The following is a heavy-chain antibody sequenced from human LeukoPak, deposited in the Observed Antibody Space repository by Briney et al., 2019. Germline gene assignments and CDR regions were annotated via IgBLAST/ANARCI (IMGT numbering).Heavy chain of an antibody. D-gene: IGHD6-6*01. CDR1: GGSISSYY. CDR3: ARESYSSSYLFDF. CDR2: IYTSGST. J-gene: IGHJ4*02. Sequence: PSETLSLTCTVSGGSISSYYWSWIRQPAGKGLEWIGRIYTSGSTNYNPSLKSRVTVSVDTSKNQISLKVNSVTAADTAVYYCARESYSSSYLFDFWGQGTLVTVSS. V-gene: IGHV4-4*07.